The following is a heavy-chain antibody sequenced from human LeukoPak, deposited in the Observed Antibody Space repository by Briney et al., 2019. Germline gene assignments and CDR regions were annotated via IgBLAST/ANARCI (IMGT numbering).Heavy chain of an antibody. CDR2: IYYSGST. CDR3: ARIGNDAFDI. CDR1: GGSISSSSYY. V-gene: IGHV4-39*01. J-gene: IGHJ3*02. Sequence: SETLSLTCTVSGGSISSSSYYWGWIRQPPGKGLEWIGSIYYSGSTYYNPSLKSRVSISVDTSKSQFSLKLTSVTAADTAVYYCARIGNDAFDIWGQGTMVTVSS.